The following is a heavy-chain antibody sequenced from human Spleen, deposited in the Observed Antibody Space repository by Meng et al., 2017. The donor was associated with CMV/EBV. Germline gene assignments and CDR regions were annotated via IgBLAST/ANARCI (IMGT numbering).Heavy chain of an antibody. CDR2: INPSSGGT. CDR3: GRQPITMDV. J-gene: IGHJ6*02. V-gene: IGHV1-2*02. Sequence: ASVKVSCKASGYIFTGYYMHWVRQAPGQGLEWMGWINPSSGGTEYAPKLQGRVTMTRDTSINTAYMEVTRLLSDDTAVYYCGRQPITMDVWGHGTTVTVSS. CDR1: GYIFTGYY. D-gene: IGHD5-12*01.